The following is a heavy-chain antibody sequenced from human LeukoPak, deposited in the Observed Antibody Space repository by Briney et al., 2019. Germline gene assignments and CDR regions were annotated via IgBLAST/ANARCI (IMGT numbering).Heavy chain of an antibody. CDR3: ARGRYCTNGVCYKSKSFDY. J-gene: IGHJ4*02. CDR2: IYTIGST. CDR1: GGSITSYS. Sequence: PSETLSLTCTVSGGSITSYSWSWIRQPPGKGLEWIGYIYTIGSTNYNPSLKSRVTISVDTSKNQFSLKLSSVTAADTAVYYCARGRYCTNGVCYKSKSFDYWGQGTLVTVSS. D-gene: IGHD2-8*01. V-gene: IGHV4-4*09.